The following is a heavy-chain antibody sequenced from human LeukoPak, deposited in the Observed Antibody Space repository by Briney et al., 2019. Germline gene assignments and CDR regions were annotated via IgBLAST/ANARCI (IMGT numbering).Heavy chain of an antibody. D-gene: IGHD2-2*01. J-gene: IGHJ4*02. CDR1: GYTFTSYD. CDR2: MNPNSGNT. Sequence: ASVKVSCKASGYTFTSYDINWVRQATGQGLEWMGWMNPNSGNTGYAQKFQGRVTMTRNTSISTAYMELSSLRSEDTAVYYCARGDIVVVPAAIFNWGQGTLVTVSS. CDR3: ARGDIVVVPAAIFN. V-gene: IGHV1-8*01.